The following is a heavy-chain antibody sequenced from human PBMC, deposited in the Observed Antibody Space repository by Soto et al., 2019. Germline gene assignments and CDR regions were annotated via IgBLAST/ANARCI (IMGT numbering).Heavy chain of an antibody. CDR2: ISSSSSYI. CDR3: ARVDPRFGVATMVFAY. J-gene: IGHJ4*02. Sequence: GGSLRLSCAASGFTFSSYSMNWVRQAPGKGLEWVSSISSSSSYIYYADSVKGRFTISRDNAKNSLYLQMNSLRAEDTAVYYCARVDPRFGVATMVFAYRAQRTPVTGSS. CDR1: GFTFSSYS. D-gene: IGHD5-12*01. V-gene: IGHV3-21*01.